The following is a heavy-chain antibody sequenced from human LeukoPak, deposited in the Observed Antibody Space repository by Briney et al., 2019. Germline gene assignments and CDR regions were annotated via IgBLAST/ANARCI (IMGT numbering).Heavy chain of an antibody. CDR2: IKEDGSEK. Sequence: GGSLRLSCAVSGFTFSSYWMTWVRQAPGKGLEWVAKIKEDGSEKYYVDSVKGRFTISRDNAKNSLYLQMNSLRAEDTAVYYCAKHRENYGDSCLDDYWGQGTLVTVSS. CDR3: AKHRENYGDSCLDDY. J-gene: IGHJ4*02. D-gene: IGHD4-17*01. CDR1: GFTFSSYW. V-gene: IGHV3-7*01.